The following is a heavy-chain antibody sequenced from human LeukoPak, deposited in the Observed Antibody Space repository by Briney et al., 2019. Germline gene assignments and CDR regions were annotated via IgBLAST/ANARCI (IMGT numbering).Heavy chain of an antibody. CDR3: ARDMGYCSGGSCYSGTFDY. D-gene: IGHD2-15*01. J-gene: IGHJ4*02. Sequence: SETLSLTCTVSGGSISSYYWSWIRQPAGKGLEWIARLYTSGGTDYNPSLKSRVPISVDTSKNQFSLKLSSVTAADTAVYYCARDMGYCSGGSCYSGTFDYWGQGTLVTVSS. V-gene: IGHV4-4*07. CDR1: GGSISSYY. CDR2: LYTSGGT.